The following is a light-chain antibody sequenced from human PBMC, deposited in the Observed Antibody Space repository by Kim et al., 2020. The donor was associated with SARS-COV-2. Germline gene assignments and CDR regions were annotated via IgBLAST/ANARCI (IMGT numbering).Light chain of an antibody. J-gene: IGKJ4*01. CDR1: QGIANY. V-gene: IGKV1-33*01. Sequence: DIQLTQSPSSLSTSVGDRVTITCRASQGIANYLNWYQQKPGKPPKLLIYDASNLETGVPARFSGSGSGTHFTFTISSLQPEDIAAYYCQQYENLPLTFGGGTKVDIK. CDR3: QQYENLPLT. CDR2: DAS.